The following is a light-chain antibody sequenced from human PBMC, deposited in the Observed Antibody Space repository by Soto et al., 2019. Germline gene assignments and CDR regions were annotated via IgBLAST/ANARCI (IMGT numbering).Light chain of an antibody. J-gene: IGLJ1*01. Sequence: QSVLTQPPSASGTPGQRVTTSCSGSRSNIGSNTVNWFQQLPGTAPKLLIYSDNQRPSGVPGRFSGSKSGTSASLAISGLQSEDEADYYCAAWDDSLNGRHVFGTGTKLTVL. CDR1: RSNIGSNT. V-gene: IGLV1-44*01. CDR2: SDN. CDR3: AAWDDSLNGRHV.